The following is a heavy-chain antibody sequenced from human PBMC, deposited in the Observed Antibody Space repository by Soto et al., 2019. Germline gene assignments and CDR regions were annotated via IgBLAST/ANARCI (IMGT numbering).Heavy chain of an antibody. CDR3: ARRDYGDYRNYGMDV. CDR2: ISAYNGNT. V-gene: IGHV1-18*01. Sequence: ASVKVSCKASGYTFTSYGISWVRQAPGQGLEWMGWISAYNGNTNYAQKLQGRVTMTTDTSTSTAYMELRSLRSDDTAVYYCARRDYGDYRNYGMDVWGQGTTVTVSS. D-gene: IGHD4-17*01. CDR1: GYTFTSYG. J-gene: IGHJ6*02.